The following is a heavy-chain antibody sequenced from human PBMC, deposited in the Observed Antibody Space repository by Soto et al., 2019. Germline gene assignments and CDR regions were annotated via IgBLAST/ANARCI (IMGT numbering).Heavy chain of an antibody. V-gene: IGHV4-34*01. CDR2: INHSGST. D-gene: IGHD6-19*01. CDR1: GGSFSGYY. J-gene: IGHJ6*02. CDR3: ARINSSGRPQHYYYGMDV. Sequence: SETLALTCAVYGGSFSGYYWTWIRQPPGTGLEWIGEINHSGSTNYNPSLKSRVTISVDTSKNQFSLKLSSVTAADTAVYYCARINSSGRPQHYYYGMDVWGQGTTVTVSS.